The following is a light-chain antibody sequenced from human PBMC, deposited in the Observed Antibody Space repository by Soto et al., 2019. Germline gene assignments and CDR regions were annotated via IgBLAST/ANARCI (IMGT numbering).Light chain of an antibody. Sequence: QSALTQPASVSGSPGQSITISCTGTSSDGGSYNLVSWYQQHPGKAPKLMIYEGSKRPSGVSNRFSGSKSGNTASLTLSGLQAEDEVDYYCCSYAGSRVFGGGTKVTVL. J-gene: IGLJ3*02. CDR3: CSYAGSRV. V-gene: IGLV2-23*01. CDR1: SSDGGSYNL. CDR2: EGS.